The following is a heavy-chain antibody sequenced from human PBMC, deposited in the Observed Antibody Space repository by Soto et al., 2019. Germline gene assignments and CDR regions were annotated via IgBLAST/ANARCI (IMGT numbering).Heavy chain of an antibody. D-gene: IGHD3-10*01. CDR1: GFTFSSYS. CDR3: AKKVNSGSGSQYFDY. CDR2: FRAGGDDGTT. V-gene: IGHV3-23*01. Sequence: GSLRLSCVASGFTFSSYSMSWVRQAPGKGLEWVSGFRAGGDDGTTYYADSVKGRFTISRDNSKNTLFLQMNSLRAEDTAIYYCAKKVNSGSGSQYFDYFGQGTLVTVSS. J-gene: IGHJ4*02.